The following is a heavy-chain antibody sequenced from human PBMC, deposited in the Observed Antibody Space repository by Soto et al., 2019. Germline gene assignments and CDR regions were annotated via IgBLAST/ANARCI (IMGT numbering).Heavy chain of an antibody. CDR2: IKSKTDGGTP. CDR1: GFTFSNAW. D-gene: IGHD3-22*01. V-gene: IGHV3-15*07. J-gene: IGHJ1*01. CDR3: AKPPPVVRQYYYDSSGYDAEYFQH. Sequence: GGSLRLSCAASGFTFSNAWINWVRQAPGKGLEWVGRIKSKTDGGTPDYAAPVKGRFAISRDDSKNMVYLQMNSLRAEDTAVYYCAKPPPVVRQYYYDSSGYDAEYFQHWGQGTLVTVSS.